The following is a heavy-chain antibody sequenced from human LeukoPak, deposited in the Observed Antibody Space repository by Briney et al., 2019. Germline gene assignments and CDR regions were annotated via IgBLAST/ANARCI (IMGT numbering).Heavy chain of an antibody. CDR1: GFTFSDYY. V-gene: IGHV3-11*01. Sequence: PGGSLRLSCAASGFTFSDYYMSWIRQAPGKGLEWVSYISSSGSTIYYADSVKGRFTISRDNAKNSLYLQMNSLRAEDTAVYYCARDPVPGLNYDSSGYHDYWGQGTLVTVSS. J-gene: IGHJ4*02. CDR2: ISSSGSTI. D-gene: IGHD3-22*01. CDR3: ARDPVPGLNYDSSGYHDY.